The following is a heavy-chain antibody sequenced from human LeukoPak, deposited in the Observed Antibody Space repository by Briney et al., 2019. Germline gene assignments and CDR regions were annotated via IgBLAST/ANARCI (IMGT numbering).Heavy chain of an antibody. CDR1: GGTFSSYA. D-gene: IGHD3-16*01. V-gene: IGHV1-69*13. CDR3: ARDWGGGYYYYGMDV. J-gene: IGHJ6*02. CDR2: IIPIFGTA. Sequence: SVKVSCKASGGTFSSYAISWVQQAPGQGLEWMGGIIPIFGTANYAQKFQGRVTITADESTSTAYMELSSLRSEDTAVYYCARDWGGGYYYYGMDVWGQGTTVTVSS.